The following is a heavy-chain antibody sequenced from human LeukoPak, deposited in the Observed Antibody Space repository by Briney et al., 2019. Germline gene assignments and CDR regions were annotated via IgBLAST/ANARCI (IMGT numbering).Heavy chain of an antibody. V-gene: IGHV3-33*08. J-gene: IGHJ4*02. Sequence: PGGSLRLSCAASGFTFSDYYMSWVRQAPGKGLEWVAVIWYDGSNKYYADSVKGRFTISRDNSKNTLYLQMNSLRAEDTAVYYCARGVLWWNQELLSHPSFDYWGQGTLVTVSS. D-gene: IGHD1-26*01. CDR2: IWYDGSNK. CDR3: ARGVLWWNQELLSHPSFDY. CDR1: GFTFSDYY.